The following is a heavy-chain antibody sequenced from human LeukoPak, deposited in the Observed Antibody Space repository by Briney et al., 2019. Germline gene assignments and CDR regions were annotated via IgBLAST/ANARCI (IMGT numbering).Heavy chain of an antibody. CDR2: ISSSGGTI. D-gene: IGHD5-18*01. V-gene: IGHV3-48*03. Sequence: GGSLRLSCAASGFNFSTYEINWVRQAPGKGLEWLSYISSSGGTIYYADPVKGRFTISRDNAKNSLYLHMNSLRAEDTAVYYCARGARGYTYGRFDYWGQGTLVTVSS. J-gene: IGHJ4*02. CDR3: ARGARGYTYGRFDY. CDR1: GFNFSTYE.